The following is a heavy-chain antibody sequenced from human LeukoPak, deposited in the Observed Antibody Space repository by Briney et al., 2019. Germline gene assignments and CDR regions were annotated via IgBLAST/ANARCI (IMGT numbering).Heavy chain of an antibody. J-gene: IGHJ4*02. CDR2: MNPNSGNT. CDR1: GYTFTSYD. V-gene: IGHV1-8*01. D-gene: IGHD1-26*01. CDR3: ARSRGPGGELLLDY. Sequence: ASVKVSYKASGYTFTSYDMNWVRQTTGQGLAWMGWMNPNSGNTGYAQKFQGRVTMTRNTSIRTAYMELSSLRSEDTAVYYCARSRGPGGELLLDYWGQGTLVTVTS.